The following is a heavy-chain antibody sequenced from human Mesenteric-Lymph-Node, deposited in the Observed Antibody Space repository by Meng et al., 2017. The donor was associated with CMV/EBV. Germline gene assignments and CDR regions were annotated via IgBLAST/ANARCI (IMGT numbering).Heavy chain of an antibody. Sequence: GSLRLSCTVSGGSISSSSYYWGWIRQPPGKGLEWIGSIYYSGSTYYNPSLKSRVTISVDTSKNQFSLKLSSVTAADTAVYYCARDYDSSGYYPYDAFDIWGQGTMVTVSS. V-gene: IGHV4-39*02. J-gene: IGHJ3*02. CDR3: ARDYDSSGYYPYDAFDI. CDR1: GGSISSSSYY. CDR2: IYYSGST. D-gene: IGHD3-22*01.